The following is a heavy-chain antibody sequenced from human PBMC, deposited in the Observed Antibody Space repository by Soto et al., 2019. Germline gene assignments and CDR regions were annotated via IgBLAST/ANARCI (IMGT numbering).Heavy chain of an antibody. CDR3: ASSSGWWRLDV. J-gene: IGHJ6*02. D-gene: IGHD6-19*01. Sequence: QVQLQESGPGLVKPSGTLSLTCGVSGDSINNGYWWTWVRQPPGKGLEWIGEKHHSGSTNYNLSLKSRVSISLDKSKNQFSLNLSSVTAADTAVYFCASSSGWWRLDVGGQGTTVTVSS. CDR1: GDSINNGYW. V-gene: IGHV4-4*02. CDR2: KHHSGST.